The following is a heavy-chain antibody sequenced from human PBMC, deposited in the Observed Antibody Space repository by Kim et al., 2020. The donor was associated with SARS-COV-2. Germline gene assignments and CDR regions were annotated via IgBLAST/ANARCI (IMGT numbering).Heavy chain of an antibody. D-gene: IGHD1-26*01. V-gene: IGHV1-24*01. CDR1: GYTLTELS. CDR2: FDPEDGET. J-gene: IGHJ5*02. Sequence: ASVKVSCKVSGYTLTELSMHWVRQAPGKGLEWMGGFDPEDGETIYAQKFQGRVTMTEDTSTDTAYMELSSLRSEDTAVYYCATSAAGGSYYEGNWFEPWGQGTLVTVSS. CDR3: ATSAAGGSYYEGNWFEP.